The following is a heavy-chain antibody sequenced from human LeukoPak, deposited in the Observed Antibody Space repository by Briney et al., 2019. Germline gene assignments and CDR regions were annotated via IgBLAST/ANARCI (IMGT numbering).Heavy chain of an antibody. V-gene: IGHV3-15*01. J-gene: IGHJ4*02. CDR2: VKSKGNGGTT. Sequence: PGGSLRLSCAASGFTFNSYSMNWVRQAPGKGLEWVGRVKSKGNGGTTDYAAPVKDRFTISRDDSTNTLYLQMDRLKGDDTAVYYCLTGIGGAAHDGYWGQGTLVTVSS. CDR1: GFTFNSYS. CDR3: LTGIGGAAHDGY. D-gene: IGHD3-9*01.